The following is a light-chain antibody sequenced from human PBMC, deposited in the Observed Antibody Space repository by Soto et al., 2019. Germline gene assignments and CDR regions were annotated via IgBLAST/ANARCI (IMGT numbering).Light chain of an antibody. CDR1: SSDVGDYNY. CDR2: EVS. Sequence: QSVLTQPPSASGSPGQSVTISCTGTSSDVGDYNYVSWYQQHPGKAPKLMISEVSKRPSGVPDRFSGSKSGNTASLTVSGLQAEDEADYYCSSYAGSNNWVFGGGTKRTVL. CDR3: SSYAGSNNWV. V-gene: IGLV2-8*01. J-gene: IGLJ3*02.